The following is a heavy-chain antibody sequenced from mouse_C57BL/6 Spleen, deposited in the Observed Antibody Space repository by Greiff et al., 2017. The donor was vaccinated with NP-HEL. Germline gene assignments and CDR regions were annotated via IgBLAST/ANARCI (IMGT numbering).Heavy chain of an antibody. J-gene: IGHJ4*01. CDR2: INYDGSST. CDR3: ARETGVANYAMDY. CDR1: GFTFSDYY. V-gene: IGHV5-16*01. Sequence: EVKLVESEGGLVQPGSSMKLSCTASGFTFSDYYMAWVRQVPEKGLEWVANINYDGSSTYYLDSLKSRFIISRDNAKNILYLQMSSLKSEDTATYYCARETGVANYAMDYWGQGTSVTVSS. D-gene: IGHD1-1*02.